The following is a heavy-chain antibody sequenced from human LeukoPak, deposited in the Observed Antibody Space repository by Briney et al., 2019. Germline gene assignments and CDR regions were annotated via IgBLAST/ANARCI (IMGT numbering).Heavy chain of an antibody. CDR2: IHPNSGKT. J-gene: IGHJ4*02. V-gene: IGHV1-8*01. Sequence: ASVKVSCKASGYTFRSYEINWVRQAPGQGLEWVGWIHPNSGKTGYAQKFQGRVNMTRDTSTETAFMELSSLKFDDTAIFYCARGHYGGNRYFDIWGQGTLVTVSS. CDR1: GYTFRSYE. D-gene: IGHD4-23*01. CDR3: ARGHYGGNRYFDI.